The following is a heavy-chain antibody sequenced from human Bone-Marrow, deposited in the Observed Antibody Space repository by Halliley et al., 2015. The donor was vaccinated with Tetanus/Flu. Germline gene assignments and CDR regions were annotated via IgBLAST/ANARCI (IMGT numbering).Heavy chain of an antibody. CDR3: ARRGNGYYDSSGYSNPYDY. J-gene: IGHJ4*02. CDR2: PGDSDS. V-gene: IGHV5-51*01. Sequence: PGDSDSRYSPSFQGQVPISVDKSSSTAYLQWSSLKASDTAVYYCARRGNGYYDSSGYSNPYDYWGQGTLVTVSS. D-gene: IGHD3-22*01.